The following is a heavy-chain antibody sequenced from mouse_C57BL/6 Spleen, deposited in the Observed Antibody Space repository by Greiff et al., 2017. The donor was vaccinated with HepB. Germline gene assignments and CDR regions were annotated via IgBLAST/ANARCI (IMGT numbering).Heavy chain of an antibody. V-gene: IGHV1-64*01. CDR1: GYTFTSYW. D-gene: IGHD2-12*01. CDR3: ARSGVYSMDY. Sequence: QVQLKQSGAELVKPGASVKLSCKASGYTFTSYWMHWVKQRPGQGLEWIGMIHPNSGSTNYNEKFKSKATLTVDKSSSTAYMQLSSLTSEDSAVYYCARSGVYSMDYWGQGTSVTVSS. J-gene: IGHJ4*01. CDR2: IHPNSGST.